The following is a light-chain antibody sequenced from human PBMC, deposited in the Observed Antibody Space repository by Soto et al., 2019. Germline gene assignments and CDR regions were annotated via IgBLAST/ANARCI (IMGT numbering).Light chain of an antibody. CDR2: GAS. CDR3: QHYGGPVGYT. J-gene: IGKJ2*01. V-gene: IGKV3-20*01. Sequence: EIVLTQSPNTLSSSPGDRAALSCRASQTVRNNYVAWYQQKPGQAPKLLIYGASSRATDIPGRFSGSGSGTDFALTISRLEPEDFAVYYCQHYGGPVGYTFGQGTKLEIK. CDR1: QTVRNNY.